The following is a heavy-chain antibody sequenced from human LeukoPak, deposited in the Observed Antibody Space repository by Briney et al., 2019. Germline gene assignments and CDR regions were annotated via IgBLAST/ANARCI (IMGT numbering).Heavy chain of an antibody. J-gene: IGHJ4*02. Sequence: SETLSLTCTVSGDSTYNSIYYWGWIRQPPGRGLEWIGSIDYSGSTYYNPSLKSRATISIDTSKNQFSLKLSSVTAADTAVFYCAREYTLYRSGWFLDYWGQGTVVTVSS. V-gene: IGHV4-39*07. D-gene: IGHD6-19*01. CDR2: IDYSGST. CDR3: AREYTLYRSGWFLDY. CDR1: GDSTYNSIYY.